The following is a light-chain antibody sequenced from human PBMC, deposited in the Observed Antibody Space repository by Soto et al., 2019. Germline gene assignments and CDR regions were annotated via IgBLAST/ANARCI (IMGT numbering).Light chain of an antibody. CDR2: KAT. CDR1: QSISSW. CDR3: QQYNSYPT. Sequence: DIQMTQSPSTLYASVGARVTITCRASQSISSWLAWYQQKPGKAPKLLIYKATSLESGVPSRFSGSGSWTEFTLTISSLQPDDFATYYCQQYNSYPTFGQGTKVEIK. J-gene: IGKJ1*01. V-gene: IGKV1-5*03.